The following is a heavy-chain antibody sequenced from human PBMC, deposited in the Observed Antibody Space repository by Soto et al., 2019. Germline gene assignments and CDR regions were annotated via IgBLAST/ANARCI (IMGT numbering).Heavy chain of an antibody. V-gene: IGHV4-34*01. CDR1: GGSFSGYY. Sequence: SETLSLTCAVYGGSFSGYYWSWIRQPPGKGLEWIGEINHSGSTNYNPSLKSRVTISVDTSKNQFSLKLSSVTAADTAVYYCARVGGSGYYFYYYYGMDVWGQGTTVTVSS. J-gene: IGHJ6*02. CDR3: ARVGGSGYYFYYYYGMDV. D-gene: IGHD3-22*01. CDR2: INHSGST.